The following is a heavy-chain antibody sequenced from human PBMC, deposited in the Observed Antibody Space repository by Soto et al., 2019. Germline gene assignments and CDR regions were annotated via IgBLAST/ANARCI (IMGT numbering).Heavy chain of an antibody. CDR2: ITHIGNT. Sequence: QVQLQQWGAGLLKPSETLSLTCAVYGGSFSGYYWSWIRQPPGKGLEWIGEITHIGNTNYNPALRSRVTISLDTSKNQFSLSLSSVTAADTAVYFCATRLTGLLSFGQSPHPFHYWGQGTLVTVSS. V-gene: IGHV4-34*01. J-gene: IGHJ4*02. CDR3: ATRLTGLLSFGQSPHPFHY. D-gene: IGHD3-10*01. CDR1: GGSFSGYY.